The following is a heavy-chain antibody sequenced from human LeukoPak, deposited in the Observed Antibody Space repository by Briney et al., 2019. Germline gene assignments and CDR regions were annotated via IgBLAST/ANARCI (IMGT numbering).Heavy chain of an antibody. CDR2: ISAYNGNT. Sequence: ASVKVSCKASGYTFTSYGISWVRQAPGQGLEWMGWISAYNGNTNYAQKLQGRVTMTTDTSTSTAYMELRSLRSDDTAVYYCARQCMPHYYYYYGMDVWGQGTTVTVSS. D-gene: IGHD2-8*01. J-gene: IGHJ6*02. CDR1: GYTFTSYG. V-gene: IGHV1-18*01. CDR3: ARQCMPHYYYYYGMDV.